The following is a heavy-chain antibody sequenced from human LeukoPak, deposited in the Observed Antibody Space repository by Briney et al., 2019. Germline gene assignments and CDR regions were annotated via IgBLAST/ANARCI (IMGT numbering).Heavy chain of an antibody. D-gene: IGHD4-17*01. J-gene: IGHJ6*02. V-gene: IGHV3-21*01. CDR1: GFTFISYS. CDR3: AREHYDPYYYGMDV. Sequence: PGGSLRLSCAASGFTFISYSMNWVRQAPGKELEWVSSSSSSSSYIYYADSVKGRFTISRDNAKNSLYLQMNSLRGEDTAVYYCAREHYDPYYYGMDVWGQGTTVTVSS. CDR2: SSSSSSYI.